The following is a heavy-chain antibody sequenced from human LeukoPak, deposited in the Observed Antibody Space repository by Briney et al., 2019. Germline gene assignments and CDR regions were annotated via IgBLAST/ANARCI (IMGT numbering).Heavy chain of an antibody. CDR2: IYYSGST. CDR3: ARGRKVLRFLEWLFYDY. D-gene: IGHD3-3*01. J-gene: IGHJ4*02. Sequence: PSETLSLTCTVSGGSISSSSYYWGWIRQPPGKGLEWIGSIYYSGSTYYNPSLKSRVTISVDTSKNQFSLKLSSVTAADTAVYYCARGRKVLRFLEWLFYDYWGQGTLVTVSS. V-gene: IGHV4-39*07. CDR1: GGSISSSSYY.